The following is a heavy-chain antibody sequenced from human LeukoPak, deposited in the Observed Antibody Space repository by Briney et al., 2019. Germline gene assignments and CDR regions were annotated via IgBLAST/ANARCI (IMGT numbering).Heavy chain of an antibody. Sequence: ASVKVSCKASGYTFTSYAMNWVRQAPGQGLEWMGWINTNTGNPTYAQGFTGRFVFSLDTSVSTAYLQISSLKAEDTAVYYCARVPSSYGYYYDMDVWGQGTTVTVSS. CDR3: ARVPSSYGYYYDMDV. CDR2: INTNTGNP. CDR1: GYTFTSYA. D-gene: IGHD5-18*01. J-gene: IGHJ6*02. V-gene: IGHV7-4-1*02.